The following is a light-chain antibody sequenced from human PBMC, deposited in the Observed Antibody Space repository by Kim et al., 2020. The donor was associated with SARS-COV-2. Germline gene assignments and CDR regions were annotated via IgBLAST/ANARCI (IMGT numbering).Light chain of an antibody. CDR3: SSYTSSSTWV. J-gene: IGLJ3*02. V-gene: IGLV2-14*01. Sequence: QSALTQPASVSGSPGQSITISCTGTSSDVGGYNYVSWYQQHPGKAPKLMIYDVSKRPSGVSNRFSGSKSGNTASLTISGLQAEDEADYYCSSYTSSSTWVFGGGTKLTV. CDR2: DVS. CDR1: SSDVGGYNY.